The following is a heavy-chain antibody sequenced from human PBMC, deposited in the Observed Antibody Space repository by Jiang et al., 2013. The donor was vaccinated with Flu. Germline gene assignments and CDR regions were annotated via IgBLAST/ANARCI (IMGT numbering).Heavy chain of an antibody. Sequence: GAEVKKPGASVKVSCKASGYTFNNYAIHWVRQAPGQRLEWMGWISPGNTNTKYSQKFQDRLTITRDTSASTAYMELSRLRSEDTAVYYCARDVSVTTWFDPWGQGTLVTVSS. J-gene: IGHJ5*02. CDR2: ISPGNTNT. D-gene: IGHD4-17*01. V-gene: IGHV1-3*01. CDR1: GYTFNNYA. CDR3: ARDVSVTTWFDP.